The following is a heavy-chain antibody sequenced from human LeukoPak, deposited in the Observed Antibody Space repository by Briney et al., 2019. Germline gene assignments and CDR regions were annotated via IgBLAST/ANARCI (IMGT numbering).Heavy chain of an antibody. CDR1: GGSFSGYY. Sequence: SETLSLTCAVYGGSFSGYYWGWIRQPPGKGLEWIGSIYYSGSTYYNPSLKSRVTISVDTSKNQFSLKLSSVTAADTAVYYCASANYYYYGMDVWGQGTTVTVSS. CDR2: IYYSGST. V-gene: IGHV4-39*01. J-gene: IGHJ6*02. CDR3: ASANYYYYGMDV.